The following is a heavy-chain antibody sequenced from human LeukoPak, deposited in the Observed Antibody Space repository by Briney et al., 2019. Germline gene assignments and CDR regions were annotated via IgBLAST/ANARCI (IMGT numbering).Heavy chain of an antibody. Sequence: GGSLRLSCAASGFAFSGHTMNWVRQAPGKGLEWVSSITSNSKYIFYAASVKGRFTIPRDDANDSLFLQMSSLRVEDTAVYYCARDPTVGDSWGQGTLVTVSS. J-gene: IGHJ4*02. D-gene: IGHD4-23*01. CDR1: GFAFSGHT. CDR3: ARDPTVGDS. CDR2: ITSNSKYI. V-gene: IGHV3-21*01.